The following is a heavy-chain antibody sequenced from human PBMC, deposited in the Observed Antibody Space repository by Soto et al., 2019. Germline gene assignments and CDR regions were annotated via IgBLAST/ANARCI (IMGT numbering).Heavy chain of an antibody. CDR1: GASINNYY. CDR2: VYYTGST. J-gene: IGHJ4*02. Sequence: LXLTCSVSGASINNYYWSWIRQPPWKGLEWIGYVYYTGSTSTKYNPSLQSRVAMSVDSSKNQFSLKLTSMTAADTAIYYCAKYRRTDAEGYRLDFWGPGTLVTVSS. D-gene: IGHD5-12*01. CDR3: AKYRRTDAEGYRLDF. V-gene: IGHV4-59*01.